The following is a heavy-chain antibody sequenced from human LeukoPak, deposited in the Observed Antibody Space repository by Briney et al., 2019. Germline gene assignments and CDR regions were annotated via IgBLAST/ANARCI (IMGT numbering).Heavy chain of an antibody. CDR3: AGSGYSYGIDY. D-gene: IGHD5-18*01. V-gene: IGHV3-33*01. CDR1: GYTFSSYG. Sequence: PGRPLRLSCAASGYTFSSYGMHWVRQAPGKGLEWVADIWYDGSNKYYADSVKGRFTISRDNSKNTLYLQMNSLRAEDTAVYYCAGSGYSYGIDYWVQGTLVTVSS. CDR2: IWYDGSNK. J-gene: IGHJ4*02.